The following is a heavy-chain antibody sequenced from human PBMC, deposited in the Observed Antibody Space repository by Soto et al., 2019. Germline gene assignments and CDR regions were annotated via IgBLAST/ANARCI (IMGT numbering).Heavy chain of an antibody. D-gene: IGHD4-17*01. J-gene: IGHJ3*02. CDR2: IYPGDSDT. CDR3: AVHFYGGNSDDAFDI. V-gene: IGHV5-51*01. Sequence: PGESLKISCKGSGYSFTSYWIGWVRQMPGKGLEWMGIIYPGDSDTRYSPSFQGQVTISADKSISTAYLQWSSLKASDTAMYYCAVHFYGGNSDDAFDIWGQGTMVTVSS. CDR1: GYSFTSYW.